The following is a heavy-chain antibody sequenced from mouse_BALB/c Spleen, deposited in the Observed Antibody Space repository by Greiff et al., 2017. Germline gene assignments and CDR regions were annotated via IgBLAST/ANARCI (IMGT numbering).Heavy chain of an antibody. Sequence: EVQRVESGGGLVKPGGSLKLSCAASGFTFSSYAMSWVRQSPEKRLEWVAEISSGGSYTYYPDTVTGRFTISRDNAKNTLYLEMSSLRSEDTAMYYCARDGPFAYWGQGTLVTVSA. V-gene: IGHV5-9-4*01. CDR2: ISSGGSYT. J-gene: IGHJ3*01. CDR1: GFTFSSYA. CDR3: ARDGPFAY.